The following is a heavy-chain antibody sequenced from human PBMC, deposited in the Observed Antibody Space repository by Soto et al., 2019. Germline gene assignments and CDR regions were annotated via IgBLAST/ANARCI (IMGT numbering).Heavy chain of an antibody. D-gene: IGHD3-10*01. CDR2: ISYDGRNT. CDR3: ARAKWHDGSGRVREFDY. CDR1: GFTFGGYG. J-gene: IGHJ4*02. Sequence: PGGSLRLXCAASGFTFGGYGMHWVRQAPGKGLEWAAAISYDGRNTYYADSVQGRFAISRDNSKNTMYLQMNSLRVEDTAVYYCARAKWHDGSGRVREFDYWGQGALVTVSS. V-gene: IGHV3-33*01.